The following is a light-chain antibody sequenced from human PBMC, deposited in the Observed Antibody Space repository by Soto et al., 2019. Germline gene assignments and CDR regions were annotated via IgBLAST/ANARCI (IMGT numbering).Light chain of an antibody. CDR3: CSYENSSTFVV. CDR1: SSDVGTYNL. J-gene: IGLJ2*01. CDR2: EGT. Sequence: QSALTQPASVSGSPGQSITISCTGISSDVGTYNLVSWYQQHPGRAPKLIIYEGTKRPSGVSDRFSASKSGSTASLTISGLQAEDEADYHCCSYENSSTFVVFGGGTKVTVL. V-gene: IGLV2-23*03.